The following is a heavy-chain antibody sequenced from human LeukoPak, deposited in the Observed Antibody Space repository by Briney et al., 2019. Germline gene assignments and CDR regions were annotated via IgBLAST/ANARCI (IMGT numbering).Heavy chain of an antibody. CDR2: IYYSGST. V-gene: IGHV4-31*03. Sequence: SETLSLTCTVSGGSISSSSYNWGWIRQPPGKGLEWIGYIYYSGSTYYNPSLKSRVTISVDTSKNQFSLKLSSVTAADTAVYYCARESITMVRGVIMDWFDPWGQGTLVTVSS. CDR3: ARESITMVRGVIMDWFDP. CDR1: GGSISSSSYN. D-gene: IGHD3-10*01. J-gene: IGHJ5*02.